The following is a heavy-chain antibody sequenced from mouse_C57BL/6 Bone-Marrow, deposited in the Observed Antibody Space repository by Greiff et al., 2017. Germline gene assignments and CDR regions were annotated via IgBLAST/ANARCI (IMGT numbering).Heavy chain of an antibody. CDR2: IDPEDGDT. Sequence: VQLKQSGAELVRPGASVKLSCTASGFNIKDYYMHWVKQRPEQGLEWIGRIDPEDGDTEYAPKFQGKATMTADTSSNTAYLQFSSLTSEDTAVYYCTTYYYGSSLYYYAMDYWGRGTSVTVSA. CDR3: TTYYYGSSLYYYAMDY. CDR1: GFNIKDYY. J-gene: IGHJ4*01. D-gene: IGHD1-1*01. V-gene: IGHV14-1*01.